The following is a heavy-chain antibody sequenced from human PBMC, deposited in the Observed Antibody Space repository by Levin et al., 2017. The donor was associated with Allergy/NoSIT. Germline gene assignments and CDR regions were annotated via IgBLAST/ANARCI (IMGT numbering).Heavy chain of an antibody. Sequence: SETLSLTCTVSGGSISSYYWSWIRQPPGKGLEWIGYIYYSGSTNYNPSLKSRVTISVDTSKNQFSLKLSSVTAADTAVYYCARVEVTTVTTFYIGPWGQGTLVTVSS. CDR2: IYYSGST. CDR1: GGSISSYY. D-gene: IGHD4-17*01. J-gene: IGHJ5*02. V-gene: IGHV4-59*01. CDR3: ARVEVTTVTTFYIGP.